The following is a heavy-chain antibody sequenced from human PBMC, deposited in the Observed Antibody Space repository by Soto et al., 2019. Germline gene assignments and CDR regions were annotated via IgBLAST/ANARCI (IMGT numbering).Heavy chain of an antibody. CDR3: ARAIGYGSGSYWGY. CDR1: GGSFSGYY. V-gene: IGHV4-34*01. J-gene: IGHJ4*02. D-gene: IGHD3-10*01. CDR2: INHSGST. Sequence: QVQLQQWGAGLLKPSETLSLTCAVYGGSFSGYYWSWIRQPPGKGLEWIGEINHSGSTNYNPSLKSRVTISVDTYKNQFSQKLSSVPAADTAVYYCARAIGYGSGSYWGYWGQGTLVTVSS.